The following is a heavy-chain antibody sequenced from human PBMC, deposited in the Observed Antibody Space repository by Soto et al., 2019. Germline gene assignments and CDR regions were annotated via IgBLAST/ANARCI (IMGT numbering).Heavy chain of an antibody. Sequence: QVQLQESGPGLVKPSETLSLTCTVSGDSISSYYWSWIRQPPGKGLEWIGYIYYSGSTNYNPSLKSRVTIXXEXSXXQFPLKVTSVTAADTAVYYCARRQYGSGSPSWFDPWGQGTLVTVSS. V-gene: IGHV4-59*08. D-gene: IGHD3-10*01. J-gene: IGHJ5*02. CDR1: GDSISSYY. CDR2: IYYSGST. CDR3: ARRQYGSGSPSWFDP.